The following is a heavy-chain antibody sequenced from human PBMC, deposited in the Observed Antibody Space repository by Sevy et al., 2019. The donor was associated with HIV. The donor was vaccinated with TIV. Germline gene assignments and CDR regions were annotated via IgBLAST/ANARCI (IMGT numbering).Heavy chain of an antibody. J-gene: IGHJ6*02. D-gene: IGHD1-26*01. CDR3: ARSGGSYDYGMDV. Sequence: GGSLRLSCAASEFTFSSYWMSWVRQAPGKGLEWVANIKQGGSGKYYVDSVKGRFTISRDNAKNSLYLQMNSLRAEDTAVYYCARSGGSYDYGMDVWGQGTTVTVSS. V-gene: IGHV3-7*01. CDR2: IKQGGSGK. CDR1: EFTFSSYW.